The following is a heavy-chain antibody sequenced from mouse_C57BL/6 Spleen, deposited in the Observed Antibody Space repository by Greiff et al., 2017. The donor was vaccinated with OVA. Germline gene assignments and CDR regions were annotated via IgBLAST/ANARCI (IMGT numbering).Heavy chain of an antibody. J-gene: IGHJ2*01. Sequence: QVQLQQPGAELVKPGASVKLSCKASGYTFTSYWMQWVKQRPGQGLEWIGEIDPSDSYTNYNQKFKGKATLTVDTSSSTAYMQLSSLTSEDSAVYYCARGGITDYWGQGTTLTVSS. V-gene: IGHV1-50*01. CDR3: ARGGITDY. CDR2: IDPSDSYT. D-gene: IGHD1-3*01. CDR1: GYTFTSYW.